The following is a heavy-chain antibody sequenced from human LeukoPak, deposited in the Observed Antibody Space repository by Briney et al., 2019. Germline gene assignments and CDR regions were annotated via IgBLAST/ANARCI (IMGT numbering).Heavy chain of an antibody. D-gene: IGHD3-10*01. V-gene: IGHV3-30*04. CDR3: ARSYYGSGSYIGY. J-gene: IGHJ4*02. CDR1: GFIFSSYA. CDR2: ISYDGSNK. Sequence: PGGSLRLSCAASGFIFSSYAMHCVRQAPGKGLEWVAVISYDGSNKYYADSVKGRFTISRDNSKNTLYLQMNSLRGEDTAVHYCARSYYGSGSYIGYWGQGTLVTVSS.